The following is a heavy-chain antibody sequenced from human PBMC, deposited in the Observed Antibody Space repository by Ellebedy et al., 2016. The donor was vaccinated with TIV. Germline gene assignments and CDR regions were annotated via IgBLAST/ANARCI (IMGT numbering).Heavy chain of an antibody. V-gene: IGHV3-13*01. CDR1: GFTFSSYD. J-gene: IGHJ4*02. CDR2: IGTAGDT. CDR3: ARGSGWLFDY. Sequence: GESLKISCAASGFTFSSYDMHWVRQATGKGLEWVSAIGTAGDTYYPGSVKGRFTISRENAENSLYLQMNSLRAGDTAVYYCARGSGWLFDYWGQGTLVTVSS. D-gene: IGHD6-19*01.